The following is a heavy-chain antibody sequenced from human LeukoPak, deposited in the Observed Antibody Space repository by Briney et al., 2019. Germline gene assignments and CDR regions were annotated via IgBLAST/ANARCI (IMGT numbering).Heavy chain of an antibody. CDR2: IIHSGST. V-gene: IGHV4-34*12. CDR3: ARANSGNFDY. CDR1: GGSFSGYY. Sequence: PSETLSLTCAVYGGSFSGYYWTWIRQPPGKGLEWIGEIIHSGSTNYSPSLKSRVTISVDTSKNQFSLKLSSVTAADTAVYYCARANSGNFDYWGQGTLVTVSS. J-gene: IGHJ4*02. D-gene: IGHD4-23*01.